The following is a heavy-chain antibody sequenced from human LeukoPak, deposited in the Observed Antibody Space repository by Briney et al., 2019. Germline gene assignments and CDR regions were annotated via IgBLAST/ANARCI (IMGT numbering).Heavy chain of an antibody. CDR1: GYTFTSCY. J-gene: IGHJ1*01. D-gene: IGHD3-10*01. CDR3: ANRAGKGLYFQH. CDR2: INPSGGST. Sequence: ASAKVSCKASGYTFTSCYMHWVRQAPGQGLEWMGIINPSGGSTSYAQKFQGRVTMTRDTSTSTVYMELSSLRSEDTAVYYCANRAGKGLYFQHWGQGTLVTVSS. V-gene: IGHV1-46*01.